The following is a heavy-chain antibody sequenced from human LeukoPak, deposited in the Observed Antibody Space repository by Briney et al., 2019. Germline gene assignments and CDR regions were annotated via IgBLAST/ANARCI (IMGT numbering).Heavy chain of an antibody. V-gene: IGHV1-18*01. D-gene: IGHD2-15*01. CDR3: ARGFGVVAATISYLYYYMDV. CDR1: GYNFNGFA. J-gene: IGHJ6*03. Sequence: ASVKVSCKASGYNFNGFAVSWVRQAPGQGLEWMGWISASSGNTKLAQRLQGRVTMTTDTSTSTAYMELRSLRSDGTAVYYCARGFGVVAATISYLYYYMDVWGKGTTVTVSS. CDR2: ISASSGNT.